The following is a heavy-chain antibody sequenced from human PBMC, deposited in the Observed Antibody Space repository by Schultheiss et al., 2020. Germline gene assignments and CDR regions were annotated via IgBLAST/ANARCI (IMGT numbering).Heavy chain of an antibody. D-gene: IGHD3-3*01. J-gene: IGHJ6*04. Sequence: GESLKISCAASGFTFSSYSMNWVRQAPGKGLEWVSSISSSSSYIYYADSVKGRFTISRDNAKNSLYLQMNSLRAEDTAVYYCARVSMYDFWSGYYRDYYYYGMDVWGKGTTVTGSS. V-gene: IGHV3-21*01. CDR3: ARVSMYDFWSGYYRDYYYYGMDV. CDR1: GFTFSSYS. CDR2: ISSSSSYI.